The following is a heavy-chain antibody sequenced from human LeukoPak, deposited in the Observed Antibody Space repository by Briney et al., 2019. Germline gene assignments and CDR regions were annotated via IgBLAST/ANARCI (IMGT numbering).Heavy chain of an antibody. J-gene: IGHJ4*02. D-gene: IGHD1-26*01. CDR3: AKDFVGPDDY. V-gene: IGHV3-23*01. CDR2: ISGSGGST. Sequence: GGSLRLSCAASGFTFSSFAMSWVRQAPGKGLEWVSAISGSGGSTYYADSVKGRFTISRDNANSMLYLQMNSLRAEDSAVYYCAKDFVGPDDYWGQGTLVTVSS. CDR1: GFTFSSFA.